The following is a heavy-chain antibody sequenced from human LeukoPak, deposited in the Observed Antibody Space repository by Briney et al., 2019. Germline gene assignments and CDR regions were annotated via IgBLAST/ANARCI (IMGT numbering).Heavy chain of an antibody. V-gene: IGHV3-7*01. CDR2: INQDGSEK. CDR3: ARDADYLDY. CDR1: GFTFKTYY. Sequence: GGSLRLSCAASGFTFKTYYMSWVRQAPGKGLEWVANINQDGSEKYYVDSVKGRFTISRDNAKNSLYLQMNSLRAEDTAVYYCARDADYLDYWGQGTLVTVSS. J-gene: IGHJ4*02.